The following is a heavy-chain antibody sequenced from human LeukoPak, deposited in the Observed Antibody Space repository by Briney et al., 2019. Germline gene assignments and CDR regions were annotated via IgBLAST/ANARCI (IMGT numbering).Heavy chain of an antibody. V-gene: IGHV3-30*18. Sequence: GGSLRLSCVASGFCFSNYGMHWVRQGPGKGLEWVAVISYDGSNKYYADSVKGRFTISRDNSKNTLYLQMNSLGAEDTAVYYCAKAQYDSSGYVPDYWGQGTLVTVSS. J-gene: IGHJ4*02. CDR2: ISYDGSNK. CDR3: AKAQYDSSGYVPDY. CDR1: GFCFSNYG. D-gene: IGHD3-22*01.